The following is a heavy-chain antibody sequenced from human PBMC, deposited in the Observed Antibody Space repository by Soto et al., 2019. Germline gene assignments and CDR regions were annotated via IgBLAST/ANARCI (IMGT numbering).Heavy chain of an antibody. V-gene: IGHV1-8*01. J-gene: IGHJ4*02. D-gene: IGHD2-2*01. CDR1: GYTFTSYD. CDR3: ARGVKCSSTSCYVYRSDY. Sequence: QVQLVQSGAEMKKPGASVKVSCKASGYTFTSYDINWVRQATGQGLEWMGWMNPNSGNTGYAQKFQGRVTMTRNTSISTAYMELSSLRSEDTAVYYCARGVKCSSTSCYVYRSDYWGQGTLVTVSS. CDR2: MNPNSGNT.